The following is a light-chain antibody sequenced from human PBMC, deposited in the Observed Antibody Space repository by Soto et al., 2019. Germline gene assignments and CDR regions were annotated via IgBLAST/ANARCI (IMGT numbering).Light chain of an antibody. J-gene: IGKJ5*01. V-gene: IGKV3-20*01. CDR2: GAS. CDR3: QQYGSSLPGIT. Sequence: EIVMTQSPATLSVSPGEGATLSCRASQTIKRSSLAWYQQKPGQPPRLLIFGASTRVAGIPARFSGSGSGTDFTLTISRLEPEDFAVYYCQQYGSSLPGITFGQGTRLEIK. CDR1: QTIKRSS.